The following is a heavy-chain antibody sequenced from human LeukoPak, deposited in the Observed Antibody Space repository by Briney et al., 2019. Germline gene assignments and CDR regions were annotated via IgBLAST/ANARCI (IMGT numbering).Heavy chain of an antibody. CDR1: GGSISSYY. V-gene: IGHV4-59*08. CDR3: ASHYYDSRGYLYYFDY. CDR2: IYYSGST. J-gene: IGHJ4*02. Sequence: PSETLSLTCTVSGGSISSYYWSWIRQPPGKGLEWIGYIYYSGSTNYNPSLKSRVTISVDTSKNQFSPKLTSVTAADTAVYYCASHYYDSRGYLYYFDYWGQGTLVTVSS. D-gene: IGHD3-22*01.